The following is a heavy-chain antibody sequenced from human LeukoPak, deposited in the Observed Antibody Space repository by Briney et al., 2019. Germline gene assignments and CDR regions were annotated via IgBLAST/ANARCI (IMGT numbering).Heavy chain of an antibody. J-gene: IGHJ5*02. D-gene: IGHD3-10*01. Sequence: PPASVKVSCKASGYTFTGYYMHWVRQAPGQGLEWMGRINPNSGGTNYAQKFQGRVTMTKDTSISTGYMELSRLRSDDTAVYYCARAPLGYNRFDPWGQGTLVTVSS. CDR3: ARAPLGYNRFDP. V-gene: IGHV1-2*06. CDR1: GYTFTGYY. CDR2: INPNSGGT.